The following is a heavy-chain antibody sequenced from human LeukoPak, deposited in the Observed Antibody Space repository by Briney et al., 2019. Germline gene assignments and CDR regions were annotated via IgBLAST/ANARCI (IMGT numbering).Heavy chain of an antibody. CDR1: GYTFTGYY. J-gene: IGHJ3*02. D-gene: IGHD4-11*01. CDR2: INPNSGGT. V-gene: IGHV1-2*02. Sequence: GASVKVSCKASGYTFTGYYMHWVRQAPGQGLEWMGWINPNSGGTNYAQKFQGRVTMTSETSISTAYMELSRLRSDDTAVYYCAHSNYAGDAFDIWGQGTMVTVSS. CDR3: AHSNYAGDAFDI.